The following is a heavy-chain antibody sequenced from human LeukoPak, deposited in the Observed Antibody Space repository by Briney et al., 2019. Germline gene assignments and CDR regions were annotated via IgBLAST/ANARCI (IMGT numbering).Heavy chain of an antibody. J-gene: IGHJ4*02. CDR2: INAGNGNT. CDR1: GYTFTSHA. V-gene: IGHV1-3*01. CDR3: ARSYTSGWRGDY. Sequence: ASVKVSCKASGYTFTSHAMHWVRQAPGQRLEWMGWINAGNGNTKYSQKFQGRVTITRDTSASTAYMELSSLISEDTAVYYCARSYTSGWRGDYWGQGTLVTVSS. D-gene: IGHD6-19*01.